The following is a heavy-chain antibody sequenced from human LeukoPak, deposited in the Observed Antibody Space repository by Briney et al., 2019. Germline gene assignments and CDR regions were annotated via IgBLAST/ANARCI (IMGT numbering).Heavy chain of an antibody. V-gene: IGHV4-39*01. CDR1: GGSISSTSYH. D-gene: IGHD3-10*01. CDR3: ARYASGSYYWFDP. Sequence: KPSETLSLTCTVSGGSISSTSYHWALIRQPPGKGLEWIATVYYTGSAYYNPSLKSRVTISVDTSKSQFSLKLSSVTTADTALYYCARYASGSYYWFDPWGQGTLVTVSS. J-gene: IGHJ5*02. CDR2: VYYTGSA.